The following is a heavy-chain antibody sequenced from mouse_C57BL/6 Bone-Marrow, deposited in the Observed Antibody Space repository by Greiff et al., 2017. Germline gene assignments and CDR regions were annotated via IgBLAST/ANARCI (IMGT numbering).Heavy chain of an antibody. J-gene: IGHJ1*03. D-gene: IGHD1-1*01. CDR1: GYTFTSYG. Sequence: QVQGVESGAELARPGASVKLSCKASGYTFTSYGISWVKQRTGQGLEWIGEIYPRSGNTYYNEKFKGKATLTADKSSSTAYMELRSLTSEDSAVYFCPYYGSSYGYFDVWGTGTTVTVSS. CDR2: IYPRSGNT. CDR3: PYYGSSYGYFDV. V-gene: IGHV1-81*01.